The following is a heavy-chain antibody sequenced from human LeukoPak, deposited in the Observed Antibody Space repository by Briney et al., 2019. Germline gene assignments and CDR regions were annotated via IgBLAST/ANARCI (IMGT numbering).Heavy chain of an antibody. CDR2: ISYDGSNK. V-gene: IGHV3-30*04. CDR1: GFTFSSYA. Sequence: GGSLRLSCAASGFTFSSYAMHWVRQAPGKGLEWVAVISYDGSNKYYADSVKGRFTISRDNSKNTLYLQMNSLRAEDTAVYYCARDRKGALNYGMDVWGQRTTVTVSS. CDR3: ARDRKGALNYGMDV. J-gene: IGHJ6*02.